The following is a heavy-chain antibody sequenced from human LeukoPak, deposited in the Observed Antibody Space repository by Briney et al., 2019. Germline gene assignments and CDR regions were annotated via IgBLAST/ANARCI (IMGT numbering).Heavy chain of an antibody. CDR1: GASISGHY. CDR3: AKGGESSLPFDY. CDR2: VHTSRGT. V-gene: IGHV4-59*10. J-gene: IGHJ4*02. Sequence: SETLSLTCAVSGASISGHYWSWIRQPAGKEPEWIGRVHTSRGTNYNSSLKSRLTMSADTSKNQFSLHLASVTAADTAVYYCAKGGESSLPFDYWGQGTLVTVSS. D-gene: IGHD3-16*01.